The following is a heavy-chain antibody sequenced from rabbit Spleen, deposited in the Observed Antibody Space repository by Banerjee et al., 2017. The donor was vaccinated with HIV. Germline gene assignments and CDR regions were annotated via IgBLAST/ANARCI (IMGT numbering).Heavy chain of an antibody. J-gene: IGHJ4*01. CDR2: INAITGKA. Sequence: QEQLEESGGGLVKPEGSLTLTCKASGFSFSNKAVMCWVRQAPGKGLDWIACINAITGKAVYAIWEKGRSTCSKAWSTAVTLQMTRLTDAGTAAFFCARDLTDDIGWNFGWWGADALVAV. D-gene: IGHD2-1*01. CDR3: ARDLTDDIGWNFGW. V-gene: IGHV1S45*01. CDR1: GFSFSNKAV.